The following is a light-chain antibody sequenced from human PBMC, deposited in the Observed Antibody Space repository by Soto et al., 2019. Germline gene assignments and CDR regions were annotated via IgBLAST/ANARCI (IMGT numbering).Light chain of an antibody. V-gene: IGLV1-44*01. CDR1: SSNIGSNT. CDR2: NNN. Sequence: QSVLTQPPSASGTPGQRVTISCSGSSSNIGSNTVNWYQQLPGTAPKLLIYNNNQRPSGVPDRFSGSKSGTSASLAISGLQSEDEADYYCEAWDDSLNGLVFGNGTKVTVL. J-gene: IGLJ1*01. CDR3: EAWDDSLNGLV.